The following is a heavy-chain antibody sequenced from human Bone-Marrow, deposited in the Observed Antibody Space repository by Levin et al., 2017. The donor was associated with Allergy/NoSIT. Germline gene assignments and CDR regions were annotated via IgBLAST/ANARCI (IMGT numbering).Heavy chain of an antibody. D-gene: IGHD4-17*01. V-gene: IGHV3-7*01. CDR3: ARESPADYGAGFDN. Sequence: PGGSLRLSCAASGFTFSTYFMGWVRQAPGKGLEWVANIKQDGSEKYYVDSVKGRFTISRDNAKSSLFLQMNNLRAEDTAVYYCARESPADYGAGFDNWGQGTLVTVSS. CDR1: GFTFSTYF. J-gene: IGHJ4*02. CDR2: IKQDGSEK.